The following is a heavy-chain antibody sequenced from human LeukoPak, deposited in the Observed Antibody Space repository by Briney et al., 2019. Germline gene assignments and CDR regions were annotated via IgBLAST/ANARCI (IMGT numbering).Heavy chain of an antibody. V-gene: IGHV3-7*03. CDR2: IKQDGSEK. Sequence: PGGSLRLSCAASGFIFSSYWLSWVRQARGKGREWVTNIKQDGSEKYYVDSVKGRFTISRDNAKNSLYLQMNSLRAEDTAVYYCARLIVIPGGIDVWGQGTTVTVSS. D-gene: IGHD2/OR15-2a*01. J-gene: IGHJ6*02. CDR3: ARLIVIPGGIDV. CDR1: GFIFSSYW.